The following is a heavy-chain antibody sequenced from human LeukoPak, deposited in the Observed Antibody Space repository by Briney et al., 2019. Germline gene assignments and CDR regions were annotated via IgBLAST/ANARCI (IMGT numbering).Heavy chain of an antibody. CDR2: IDPSDSYT. J-gene: IGHJ4*02. Sequence: GESLKISCKGSGYSFTNYWIGWVRQMPGKGLEWMGRIDPSDSYTNYSPSFQGHVTISADKSISTAYLQWSSLKASDTAMYYCARQPVAGTIYWGQGTLVTVSS. CDR1: GYSFTNYW. V-gene: IGHV5-10-1*01. CDR3: ARQPVAGTIY. D-gene: IGHD6-19*01.